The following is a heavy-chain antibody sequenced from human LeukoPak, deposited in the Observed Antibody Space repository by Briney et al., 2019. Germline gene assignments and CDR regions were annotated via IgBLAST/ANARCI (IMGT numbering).Heavy chain of an antibody. V-gene: IGHV1-69*05. CDR1: GGTFSSYA. CDR2: IIPIFGTA. D-gene: IGHD1-7*01. CDR3: AKEMNWNYVGYYYYYMDV. Sequence: VASVKVSCKASGGTFSSYAISWVRQAPGQGLEWMGRIIPIFGTANYAQKFQGRVTITTDESTSTAYMELSSLRSEDTAVYYSAKEMNWNYVGYYYYYMDVWGKGTTVTVSS. J-gene: IGHJ6*03.